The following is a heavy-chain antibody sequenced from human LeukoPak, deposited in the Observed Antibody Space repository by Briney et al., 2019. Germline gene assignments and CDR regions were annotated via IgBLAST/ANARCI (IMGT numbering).Heavy chain of an antibody. CDR1: GGSTSSSNYY. CDR3: ARGKVGIDNAFDI. CDR2: ITSSGST. Sequence: SQTLSLTCTVSGGSTSSSNYYWSWIRQSDGKGLEWIGHITSSGSTDYNPSLRNRVTILPGTSKNQFSLNLRSITAADTAVYYCARGKVGIDNAFDIWGQGTVDTVSS. J-gene: IGHJ3*02. D-gene: IGHD1-26*01. V-gene: IGHV4-61*09.